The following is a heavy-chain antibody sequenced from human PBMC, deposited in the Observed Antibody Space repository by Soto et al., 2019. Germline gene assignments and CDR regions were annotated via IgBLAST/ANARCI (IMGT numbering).Heavy chain of an antibody. D-gene: IGHD2-15*01. CDR1: GGTFSSYA. V-gene: IGHV1-69*01. J-gene: IGHJ6*02. CDR3: ARAIVVVVAATLHHYYGMDV. CDR2: IIPIFGTA. Sequence: QVQLVQSGAEVKKPGSSVKVSCKASGGTFSSYAISWVRQAPGQGLEWMGGIIPIFGTANYAQKFQGRVTITADESTSTAYMELSSLRSEDTAVYYCARAIVVVVAATLHHYYGMDVWGQGTTVTVSS.